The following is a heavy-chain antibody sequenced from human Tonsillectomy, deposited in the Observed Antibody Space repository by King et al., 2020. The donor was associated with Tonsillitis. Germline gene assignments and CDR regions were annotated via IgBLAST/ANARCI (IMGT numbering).Heavy chain of an antibody. CDR1: NGSFRDYY. CDR3: ARGRGRDLLLGRRYFDS. D-gene: IGHD1-26*01. V-gene: IGHV4-34*01. J-gene: IGHJ4*02. CDR2: INHSGFT. Sequence: VQLQQWGAGLLKPSETLSLTCAVYNGSFRDYYWSWIRHPPGMRLEWIGEINHSGFTNYNPSLKSRGTISVDTSENQSALKLSSVTAADTAVYYCARGRGRDLLLGRRYFDSWGQGTLVTVSS.